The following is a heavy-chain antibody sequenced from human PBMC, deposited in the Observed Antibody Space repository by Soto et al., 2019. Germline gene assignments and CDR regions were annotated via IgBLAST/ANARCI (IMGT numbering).Heavy chain of an antibody. Sequence: QVQLVQSGAEVKKPGSSVKVSCKASGGTFSSYTISWVRQAPGQGLEWMGRIIPILGIANYAQKFQGRVTITADKSTSTAYMELSSLRSEDTAVYYCARGRIVVGQMGWFDPWGQGTLVTVSS. V-gene: IGHV1-69*02. CDR1: GGTFSSYT. CDR3: ARGRIVVGQMGWFDP. J-gene: IGHJ5*02. D-gene: IGHD3-22*01. CDR2: IIPILGIA.